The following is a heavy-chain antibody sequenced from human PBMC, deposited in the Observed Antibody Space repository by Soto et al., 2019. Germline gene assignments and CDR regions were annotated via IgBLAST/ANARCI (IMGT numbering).Heavy chain of an antibody. D-gene: IGHD6-13*01. J-gene: IGHJ6*02. CDR3: ARGTVAAAVFYYYGMDV. CDR2: TYYRSKWYN. Sequence: PSQTLSLTCAISGDSVSSNSAAWNWIRQSPSRGLEWLGRTYYRSKWYNDYAVSVKSRITINPDTSKNQFSLQLNSVTPEDTAVYYCARGTVAAAVFYYYGMDVWGQGTTVTVSS. V-gene: IGHV6-1*01. CDR1: GDSVSSNSAA.